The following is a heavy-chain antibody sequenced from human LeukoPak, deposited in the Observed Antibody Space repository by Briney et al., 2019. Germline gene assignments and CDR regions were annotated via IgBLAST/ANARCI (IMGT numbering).Heavy chain of an antibody. D-gene: IGHD6-13*01. CDR2: INPNSGGT. J-gene: IGHJ6*02. V-gene: IGHV1-2*04. CDR1: GYTFTGYY. CDR3: ERSPSAAGIYYYYGMDV. Sequence: ASVKVSCKASGYTFTGYYMHWVRQAPGQGLEWMGWINPNSGGTNYAQKVQGWVTMTRDTSISTAYMELSRLRSDDTAVYYCERSPSAAGIYYYYGMDVWGQGTTVTVSS.